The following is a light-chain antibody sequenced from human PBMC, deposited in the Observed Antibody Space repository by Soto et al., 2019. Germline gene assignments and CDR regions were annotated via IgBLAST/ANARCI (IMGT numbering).Light chain of an antibody. J-gene: IGLJ1*01. Sequence: QSVLTQPASVSGYPGQSIPISCTGRSSDVGGYYYVSWYQQHPGKAPKFMIYEVSRRPSGVSNRFSGSKSDNTASLTVSGLQAEDEADYYCSSYTTSNTYVFGTGTKVTVL. CDR1: SSDVGGYYY. V-gene: IGLV2-14*01. CDR3: SSYTTSNTYV. CDR2: EVS.